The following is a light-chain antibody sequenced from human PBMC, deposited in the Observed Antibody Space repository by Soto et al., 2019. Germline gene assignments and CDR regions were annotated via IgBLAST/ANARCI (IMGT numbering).Light chain of an antibody. CDR2: DVS. CDR1: QSISAW. Sequence: DIQMTQSPSTLSASVGDRVTITCRASQSISAWLAWYQQKPGKAPNLLIYDVSTLDSGVPSRFSRSASGTEFTLTISSLESDDFATYYCQQYHRYSTFGQGTRVDIK. V-gene: IGKV1-5*01. CDR3: QQYHRYST. J-gene: IGKJ1*01.